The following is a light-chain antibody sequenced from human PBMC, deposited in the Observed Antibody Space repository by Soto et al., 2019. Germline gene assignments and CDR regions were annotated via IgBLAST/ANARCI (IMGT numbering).Light chain of an antibody. CDR1: QSALFNSNNKNY. CDR2: WAS. V-gene: IGKV4-1*01. Sequence: DIVMTQSPDSLAVSLGERATINCKSSQSALFNSNNKNYLAWYQQKPGQPPKLLIYWASTRESGVPDRFSGSGSGTDFTLTINSLQAEDVAVYYCQQYFTTPSWTFGQGTTVEIK. CDR3: QQYFTTPSWT. J-gene: IGKJ1*01.